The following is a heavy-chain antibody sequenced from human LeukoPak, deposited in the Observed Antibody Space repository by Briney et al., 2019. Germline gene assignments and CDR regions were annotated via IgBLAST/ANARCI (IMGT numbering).Heavy chain of an antibody. Sequence: PSETLSLTCTVSGGPISSYYWSWIRQPPGKGLEWIGYIYYSGSTNYNPSLKSRVTISVDTSKNQFSLKLSSVTAADTAVYYCAGEQVRGSSTPFDYWGQGTLVTVSS. V-gene: IGHV4-59*01. D-gene: IGHD6-6*01. CDR2: IYYSGST. J-gene: IGHJ4*02. CDR3: AGEQVRGSSTPFDY. CDR1: GGPISSYY.